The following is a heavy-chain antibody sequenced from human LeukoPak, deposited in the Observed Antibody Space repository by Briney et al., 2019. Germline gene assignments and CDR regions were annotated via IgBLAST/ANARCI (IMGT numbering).Heavy chain of an antibody. CDR2: IYYSGST. CDR3: ARMESRYDYVWGSYRYNFDY. Sequence: SETLSLTCTVSGGSVSSGSYYWSWIRQPPGKGLEWIGYIYYSGSTNYNPSLKSRVTISVDTSKNQFSLKLSSVTAADTAVYYCARMESRYDYVWGSYRYNFDYWGQGTLVTVSS. D-gene: IGHD3-16*02. V-gene: IGHV4-61*01. J-gene: IGHJ4*02. CDR1: GGSVSSGSYY.